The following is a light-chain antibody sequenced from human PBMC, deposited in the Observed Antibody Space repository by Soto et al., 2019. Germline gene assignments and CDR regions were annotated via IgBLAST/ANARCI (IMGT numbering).Light chain of an antibody. CDR3: QQYHNWTPQYT. CDR2: GAS. J-gene: IGKJ2*01. CDR1: QSVASN. Sequence: EIVMTQSPASLSVSPGEGATLSCRASQSVASNVAWYQQKPGQGPRLLIHGASTRAVGVPARFSGSGSGTDFTLTISSLQSEDFAVYYCQQYHNWTPQYTFGQGTKLQIK. V-gene: IGKV3-15*01.